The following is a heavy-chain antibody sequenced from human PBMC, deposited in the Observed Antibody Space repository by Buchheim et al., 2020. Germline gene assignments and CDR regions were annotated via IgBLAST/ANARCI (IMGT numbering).Heavy chain of an antibody. CDR2: INSDGSST. Sequence: EVQLVESGGGLVQPGGSLRLSCAASGFTFSSYWMHWVRQAPGKGLVWVSRINSDGSSTSYADSVKGRFTISRDNAKNTLYLQMNSLRAEDTAVYYCASHTLHSPVLRFLEWLPPTQYYYYGMDVWGQGTT. CDR3: ASHTLHSPVLRFLEWLPPTQYYYYGMDV. J-gene: IGHJ6*02. V-gene: IGHV3-74*01. CDR1: GFTFSSYW. D-gene: IGHD3-3*01.